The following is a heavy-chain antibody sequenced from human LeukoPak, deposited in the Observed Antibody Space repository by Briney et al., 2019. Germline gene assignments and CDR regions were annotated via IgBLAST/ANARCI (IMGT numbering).Heavy chain of an antibody. CDR1: GFTFSSYW. CDR3: ARDGILGSHDC. CDR2: INSDGSST. J-gene: IGHJ4*02. V-gene: IGHV3-74*01. Sequence: GGSLRLSCAASGFTFSSYWMHWVRQAPGKGLVWVSRINSDGSSTSYADSVKGRFTISRDNAKNTLYLQMNSLRAEDTALYYCARDGILGSHDCWGQGTLVTVSS. D-gene: IGHD3-3*02.